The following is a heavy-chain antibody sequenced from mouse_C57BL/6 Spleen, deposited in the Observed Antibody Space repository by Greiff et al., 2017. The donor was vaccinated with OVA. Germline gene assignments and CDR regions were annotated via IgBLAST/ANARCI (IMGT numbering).Heavy chain of an antibody. CDR3: VRGPPTMVPDWFAY. D-gene: IGHD2-10*01. J-gene: IGHJ3*01. Sequence: EVKLMESGGGLVQPKGSLKLSCAASGFTFNTYAMHWVRQAPGKGLEWVARIRRKSSNYATYSADSVKDRFTISRDDSQSMLYLQMNNLKTEDTSMYDCVRGPPTMVPDWFAYWGQGTLVTVSA. V-gene: IGHV10-3*01. CDR1: GFTFNTYA. CDR2: IRRKSSNYAT.